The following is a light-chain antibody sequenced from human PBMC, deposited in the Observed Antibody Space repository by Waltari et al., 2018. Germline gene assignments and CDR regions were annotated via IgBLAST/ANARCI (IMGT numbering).Light chain of an antibody. CDR3: QQYNNWPPGRT. V-gene: IGKV3-15*01. CDR2: GAS. CDR1: QIVSSN. J-gene: IGKJ1*01. Sequence: EIVMPQSPATLSVSPGERATLSCRASQIVSSNSAWYQQKPGQPPRLLIYGASTRATGIPARFSGSGSGTGLTLTISSLKSEDFAVYYCQQYNNWPPGRTFGQGTKVEIK.